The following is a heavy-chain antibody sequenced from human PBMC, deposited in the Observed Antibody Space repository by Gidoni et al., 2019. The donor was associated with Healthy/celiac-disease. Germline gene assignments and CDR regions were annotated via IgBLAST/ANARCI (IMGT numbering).Heavy chain of an antibody. Sequence: QLQLQESGPGLVKPSETLSLTCTVSGGSISRSSYYWGWIRQPPGKGLEWIGSIYYSGSTYYNPSLKSRVTISVDTSKNQFSLKLSSVTAADTAVYYCARHSVVVVAATPPFDYWGQGTLVTVSS. D-gene: IGHD2-15*01. J-gene: IGHJ4*02. CDR2: IYYSGST. V-gene: IGHV4-39*01. CDR3: ARHSVVVVAATPPFDY. CDR1: GGSISRSSYY.